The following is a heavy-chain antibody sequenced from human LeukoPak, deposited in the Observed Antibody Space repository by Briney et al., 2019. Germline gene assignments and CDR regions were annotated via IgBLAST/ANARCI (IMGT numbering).Heavy chain of an antibody. D-gene: IGHD1-26*01. CDR3: ARDPSRSSNHFHMDV. CDR2: IRYDGSNK. Sequence: GGSLRLSCAACGFTFNSYGMHWPRQAPGKGLEWVAFIRYDGSNKYYADSVKGRFTISRDNAKNSLYLQMNSLRAEDTAVYYCARDPSRSSNHFHMDVWGKGTTVTVSS. V-gene: IGHV3-30*02. CDR1: GFTFNSYG. J-gene: IGHJ6*03.